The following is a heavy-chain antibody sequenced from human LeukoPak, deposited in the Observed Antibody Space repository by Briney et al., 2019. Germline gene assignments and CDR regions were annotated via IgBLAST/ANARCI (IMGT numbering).Heavy chain of an antibody. CDR1: GFTFTSYA. V-gene: IGHV3-23*01. D-gene: IGHD6-13*01. Sequence: QAGGSLRLSCTASGFTFTSYAMTWVRQPPGKGLEWVSSISGWGGDTYYADSVKGRFTISRDNSKNTLYLQMNSLRAEDTAVYSCARAPGSSTWYGAFNYWGQGTLVTVSS. CDR3: ARAPGSSTWYGAFNY. J-gene: IGHJ4*02. CDR2: ISGWGGDT.